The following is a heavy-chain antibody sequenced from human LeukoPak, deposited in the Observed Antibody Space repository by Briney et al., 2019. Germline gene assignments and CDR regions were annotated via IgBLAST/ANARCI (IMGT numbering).Heavy chain of an antibody. CDR1: GFTVSSNY. V-gene: IGHV3-66*02. J-gene: IGHJ4*02. CDR3: ARGVRYFDWLLPPLDD. Sequence: GGSLRLSCAASGFTVSSNYMSWVRQAPGKGLEWVSVIYSGGSTYYADSVKDRFTISRDNSKNTLYLQMNSLRAEDTAVYYCARGVRYFDWLLPPLDDWGQGTLVTVSS. D-gene: IGHD3-9*01. CDR2: IYSGGST.